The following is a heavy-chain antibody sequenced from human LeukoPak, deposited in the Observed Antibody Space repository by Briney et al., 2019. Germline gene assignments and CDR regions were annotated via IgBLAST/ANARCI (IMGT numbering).Heavy chain of an antibody. CDR3: ARAPDDYGGNGAFDI. Sequence: SETLSLTCTVSGGSISISNYYWGWIRQPPGKGLEFIGSISYSGSTYYNPSLKSRVTISVDTSKNQFSLKLSSVTAADTAVYYCARAPDDYGGNGAFDIWGQGTMVTVSS. V-gene: IGHV4-39*07. D-gene: IGHD4-23*01. J-gene: IGHJ3*02. CDR2: ISYSGST. CDR1: GGSISISNYY.